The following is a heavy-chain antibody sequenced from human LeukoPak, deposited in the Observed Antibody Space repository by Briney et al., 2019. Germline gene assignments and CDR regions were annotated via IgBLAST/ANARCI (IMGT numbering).Heavy chain of an antibody. D-gene: IGHD2-15*01. J-gene: IGHJ3*01. CDR2: ISLDGSNN. CDR3: AGRRRGGSWRDALDV. V-gene: IGHV3-30*03. Sequence: PGGSLRLSCAASGFMFNSYAMHWVRQAPGKGLEWVAVISLDGSNNHYADSVKGRFTVSRDNSKNIMFLQMNSLRTEDTALYSCAGRRRGGSWRDALDVWGHGTMVTVS. CDR1: GFMFNSYA.